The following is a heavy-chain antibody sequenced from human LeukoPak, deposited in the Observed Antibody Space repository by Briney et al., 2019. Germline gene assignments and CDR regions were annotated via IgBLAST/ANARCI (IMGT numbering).Heavy chain of an antibody. CDR3: AKGRYSSSWYLGQYYFDY. V-gene: IGHV3-23*01. CDR2: ISGGGGST. Sequence: GGSLRLSCAASGFTFSSYAMSWVRQAPGKGLEWVSAISGGGGSTYYADSVKGRFTISRDNSKNTLYLQMNSLRAEDTAVYYCAKGRYSSSWYLGQYYFDYWGQGTLVTVSS. J-gene: IGHJ4*02. D-gene: IGHD6-13*01. CDR1: GFTFSSYA.